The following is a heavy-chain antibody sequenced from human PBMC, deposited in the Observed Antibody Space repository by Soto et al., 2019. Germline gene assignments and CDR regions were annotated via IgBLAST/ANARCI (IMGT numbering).Heavy chain of an antibody. J-gene: IGHJ6*02. D-gene: IGHD2-8*02. V-gene: IGHV4-39*01. CDR1: GDSITTSGYY. Sequence: PSETLSLTCNVSGDSITTSGYYWDWIRQPPGKGLEWIGSIYSSGRTYYNPSLNSRVTISLDTAKNQIYLKLNSVTAADTAVHYCVRHATDRTAYYYSAMDVWGQGTTVTVS. CDR3: VRHATDRTAYYYSAMDV. CDR2: IYSSGRT.